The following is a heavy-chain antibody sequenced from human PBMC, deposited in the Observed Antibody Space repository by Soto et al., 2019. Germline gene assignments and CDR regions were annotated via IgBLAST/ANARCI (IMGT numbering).Heavy chain of an antibody. V-gene: IGHV4-4*07. CDR2: MYNSERT. Sequence: KASETLSLTCTVSGGSISGYYWSWIRQPAGKGLEWIGRMYNSERTDYNPSLTSRVTMSMDTSKNQFSLKLTSVTAADTAVYFCAREPLAHSYFDLWGQGTLGTVSS. CDR1: GGSISGYY. CDR3: AREPLAHSYFDL. J-gene: IGHJ4*02.